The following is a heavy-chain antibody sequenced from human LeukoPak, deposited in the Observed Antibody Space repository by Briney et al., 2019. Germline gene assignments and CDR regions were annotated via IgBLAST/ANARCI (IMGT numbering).Heavy chain of an antibody. J-gene: IGHJ4*02. CDR3: AREGRVREADH. CDR2: INHSGST. D-gene: IGHD1-1*01. CDR1: GGSFSGYY. V-gene: IGHV4-34*01. Sequence: SETLSLTCAVYGGSFSGYYWSWIRQPPGKGLEWIGEINHSGSTNYNPSLKSRVTISVDRSKNQFSLKLSSVTAADTAVYYCAREGRVREADHWGQGTLVTVSS.